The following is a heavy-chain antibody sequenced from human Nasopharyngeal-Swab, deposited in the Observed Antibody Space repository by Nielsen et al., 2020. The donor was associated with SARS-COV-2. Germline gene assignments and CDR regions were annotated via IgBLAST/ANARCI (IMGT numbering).Heavy chain of an antibody. D-gene: IGHD1-26*01. CDR3: AKAALIGNYFYYYYYMDV. V-gene: IGHV3-30-3*02. Sequence: WIRQPPGKGLEWAAVISYDGSNKYYADSVKGRFTISRDNSKNTLYLQMNSLRAEDTAVYYCAKAALIGNYFYYYYYMDVWGKGTTVTVSS. J-gene: IGHJ6*03. CDR2: ISYDGSNK.